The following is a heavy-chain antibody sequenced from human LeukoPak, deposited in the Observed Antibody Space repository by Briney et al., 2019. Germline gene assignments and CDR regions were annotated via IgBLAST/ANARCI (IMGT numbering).Heavy chain of an antibody. J-gene: IGHJ3*02. CDR3: ARSKWELMRNAFDI. V-gene: IGHV1-69*06. D-gene: IGHD1-26*01. Sequence: SVKVSCKASGGTFSSYAISWVRQAPGQGLEWMGGIIPIFGTANYAQKFQGRVTITADKSTSTAYMELSSLRSEDTAVYYCARSKWELMRNAFDIWGQGTMVTVSS. CDR1: GGTFSSYA. CDR2: IIPIFGTA.